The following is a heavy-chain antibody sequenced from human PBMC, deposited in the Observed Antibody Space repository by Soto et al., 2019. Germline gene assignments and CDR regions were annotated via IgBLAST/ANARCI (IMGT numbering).Heavy chain of an antibody. CDR1: GYPFTSYG. D-gene: IGHD3-3*01. J-gene: IGHJ6*02. CDR2: ISAYNGNT. CDR3: ARAPTRKYYDFWSGFLEYGMDV. Sequence: XSVKVSCKASGYPFTSYGISWVRQAPGQGLEWMGWISAYNGNTNYAQKLQGRVTMTTDTSTSTAYMELRSLRSDDTAVYYCARAPTRKYYDFWSGFLEYGMDVWGQGTTVTVSS. V-gene: IGHV1-18*01.